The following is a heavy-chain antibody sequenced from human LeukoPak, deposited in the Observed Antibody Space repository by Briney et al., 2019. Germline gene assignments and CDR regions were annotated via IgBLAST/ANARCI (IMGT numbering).Heavy chain of an antibody. Sequence: PSQTLSLTCIVSGGSLKSGTSYWSWIRQPAGKGLEWIGRIYLTGSANYNPSLTSRVIMSVDTSNNQFSLRLNSVTAADTAVYYCARIHTDRRYGFDIWGQGTMVTVSS. CDR2: IYLTGSA. D-gene: IGHD6-6*01. J-gene: IGHJ3*02. CDR1: GGSLKSGTSY. CDR3: ARIHTDRRYGFDI. V-gene: IGHV4-61*02.